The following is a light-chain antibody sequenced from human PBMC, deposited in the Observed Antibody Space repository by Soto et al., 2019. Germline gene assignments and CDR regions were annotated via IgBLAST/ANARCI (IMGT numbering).Light chain of an antibody. Sequence: DIVMTQSPLSLPVTPGEPASISCRSSQSLLHSNGYNYLDWYLQMPGQSPQLLVYLGSNRASGVPARCSGSGSGTDFTLNISRVEAEDVGVYYCMQALQTPRTFGQGTKVEIK. CDR3: MQALQTPRT. CDR1: QSLLHSNGYNY. CDR2: LGS. J-gene: IGKJ1*01. V-gene: IGKV2-28*01.